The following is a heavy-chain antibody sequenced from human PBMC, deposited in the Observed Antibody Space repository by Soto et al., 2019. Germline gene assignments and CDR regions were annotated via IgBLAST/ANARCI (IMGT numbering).Heavy chain of an antibody. CDR3: ARETVAASNFDY. D-gene: IGHD6-19*01. CDR1: GGSISSSFYY. Sequence: SETLSLTCAVSGGSISSSFYYWGWIRQPPGKGLEWIGSIYYSGSTYYNPSLKSRVTISLDTSKNQFSLKLSSVTAADTAVYYCARETVAASNFDYWGQGTLVTVSS. J-gene: IGHJ4*02. CDR2: IYYSGST. V-gene: IGHV4-39*01.